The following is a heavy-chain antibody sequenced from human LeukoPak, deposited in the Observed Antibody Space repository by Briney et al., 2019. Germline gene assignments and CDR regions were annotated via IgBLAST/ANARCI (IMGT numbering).Heavy chain of an antibody. CDR2: IYPGDSDT. D-gene: IGHD6-13*01. CDR3: AGTYSSSWFNFDY. J-gene: IGHJ4*02. Sequence: GESLKISCKGSGYSFTSYWIGWVRQMPGKGLEWMGIIYPGDSDTRYSPSFQGQVTISADKSISTAYLQWSSLKASDTAMYYCAGTYSSSWFNFDYWGQGTLVTVSS. V-gene: IGHV5-51*01. CDR1: GYSFTSYW.